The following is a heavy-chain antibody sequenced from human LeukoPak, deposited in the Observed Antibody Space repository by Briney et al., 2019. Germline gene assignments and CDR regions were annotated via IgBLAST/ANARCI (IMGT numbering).Heavy chain of an antibody. CDR1: GYTFTGYY. CDR2: INPNSGGT. J-gene: IGHJ5*02. D-gene: IGHD3-10*01. V-gene: IGHV1-2*06. Sequence: ASVKVSCKASGYTFTGYYMHWVRQAPGQGLEWMGRINPNSGGTNYAQKFQGRVTMTRDTSISTAYMELSRLRSDDTAVYYCARDRYGSGIGWFDPSSQGTLVTVSS. CDR3: ARDRYGSGIGWFDP.